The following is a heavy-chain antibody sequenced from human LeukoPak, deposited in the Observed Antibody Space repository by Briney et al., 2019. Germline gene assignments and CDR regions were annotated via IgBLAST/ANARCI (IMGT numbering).Heavy chain of an antibody. D-gene: IGHD2-2*01. J-gene: IGHJ4*02. CDR2: ISYDGNSE. CDR3: AKDCCCSTTSCYVHYFDC. V-gene: IGHV3-30*18. Sequence: PGGSLRLSCAASGFTFSSYAMHWVRQAPGKGLEWVAVISYDGNSEYYTDSVKGRFTISRDKSKSTLFLQMNSLRAEDTAVYFCAKDCCCSTTSCYVHYFDCWGQGTLVTVSS. CDR1: GFTFSSYA.